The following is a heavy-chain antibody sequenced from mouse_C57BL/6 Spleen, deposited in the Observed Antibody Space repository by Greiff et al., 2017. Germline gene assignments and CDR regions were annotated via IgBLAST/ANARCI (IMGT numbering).Heavy chain of an antibody. CDR3: ARETIGATMVTTGAMDY. CDR1: GYTFTDYY. D-gene: IGHD2-2*01. CDR2: INPYNGGT. Sequence: EVQRVESGPVLVKPGASVKMSCKASGYTFTDYYMNWVKQSHGKSLEWIGVINPYNGGTSYNQKFKGKATLTVDKSSSTAYMELNSLTSEDSAVYYCARETIGATMVTTGAMDYWGQGTSVTVSS. J-gene: IGHJ4*01. V-gene: IGHV1-19*01.